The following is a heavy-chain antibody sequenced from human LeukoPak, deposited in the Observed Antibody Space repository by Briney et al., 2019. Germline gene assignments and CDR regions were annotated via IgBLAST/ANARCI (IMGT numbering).Heavy chain of an antibody. V-gene: IGHV5-51*01. Sequence: GESLKISCKGSAYNFTRHWIGWVRQMPGKGLEWMGNIFPADSDTRYSPSFQGQVTISADKSISTAYRQWSSLKASDAAMYYCATRHPLDYYFDYWGQGTLVTVSS. CDR1: AYNFTRHW. J-gene: IGHJ4*02. CDR3: ATRHPLDYYFDY. CDR2: IFPADSDT. D-gene: IGHD3-3*01.